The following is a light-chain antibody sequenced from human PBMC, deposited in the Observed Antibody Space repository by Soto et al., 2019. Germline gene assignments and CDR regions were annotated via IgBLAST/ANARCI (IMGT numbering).Light chain of an antibody. CDR2: AAS. V-gene: IGKV1-9*01. CDR1: QGINDY. J-gene: IGKJ5*01. Sequence: DMQLTQSPSSLSASLRDKVALTWIASQGINDYLAWYQQKPGKAPKLLIYAASTVQSGVPSRFSGSGSGTDFTLTISSLQPEDFATYYCQQYDNWPPITFGRGTRLEI. CDR3: QQYDNWPPIT.